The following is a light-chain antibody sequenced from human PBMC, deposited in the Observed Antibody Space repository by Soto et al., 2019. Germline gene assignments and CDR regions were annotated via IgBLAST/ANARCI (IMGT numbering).Light chain of an antibody. CDR3: CSYAGSNTWV. Sequence: SALTQPRSVSGSPGQSVTISCNGASSDVGGYNYVSWHQQHPGKAPKLIIFAVTQRPSGVPDRFSGSKSGNTASLTISGLQADDEADYYCCSYAGSNTWVFGGGTKLTVL. CDR2: AVT. CDR1: SSDVGGYNY. V-gene: IGLV2-11*02. J-gene: IGLJ3*02.